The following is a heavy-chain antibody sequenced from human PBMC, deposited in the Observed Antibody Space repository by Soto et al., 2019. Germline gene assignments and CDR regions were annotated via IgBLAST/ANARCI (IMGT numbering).Heavy chain of an antibody. CDR1: GFTFSSYA. V-gene: IGHV3-30-3*01. CDR2: ISYDGSNK. Sequence: QVQLVESGGGVVQPGRSLRLSCAASGFTFSSYAMHWVRQAPGKGLEGVAVISYDGSNKYYADSVKGQFTISRDNSKNTLYLQMNILRAEDTAVYYCAREPSGYSYGYYYYGMDVWGQGTTVTVSS. D-gene: IGHD5-18*01. CDR3: AREPSGYSYGYYYYGMDV. J-gene: IGHJ6*02.